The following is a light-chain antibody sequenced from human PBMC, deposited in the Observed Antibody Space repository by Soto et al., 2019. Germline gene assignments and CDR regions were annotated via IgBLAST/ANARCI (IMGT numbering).Light chain of an antibody. J-gene: IGKJ1*01. CDR2: GAS. Sequence: EVVMTQSPATLSVSPGERATLSCRASQSVSSNLAWYQQKPGQAPRLHIYGASTRATGIPARFSGSGSGTEFTLTISSLHSEDFAVYYCQQYNNWPPWTFGQGTKVEIK. V-gene: IGKV3-15*01. CDR3: QQYNNWPPWT. CDR1: QSVSSN.